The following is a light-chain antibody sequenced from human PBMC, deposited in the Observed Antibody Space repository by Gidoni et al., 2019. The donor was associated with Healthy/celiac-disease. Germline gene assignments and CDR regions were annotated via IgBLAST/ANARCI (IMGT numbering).Light chain of an antibody. CDR2: LGS. J-gene: IGKJ1*01. V-gene: IGKV2-28*01. CDR3: MQAIQTPRT. CDR1: QSLLHSNGYNY. Sequence: DIVMTQSPLSLPVTPGEPASISCRSSQSLLHSNGYNYLDWYLQKQGQSQQLLIYLGSNRASGVPDRFSGRGSGTDFTLKISRVEAEDVGVYYCMQAIQTPRTCGQGTKVEIK.